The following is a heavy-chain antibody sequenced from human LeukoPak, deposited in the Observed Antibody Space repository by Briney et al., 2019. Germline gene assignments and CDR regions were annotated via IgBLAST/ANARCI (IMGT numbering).Heavy chain of an antibody. V-gene: IGHV4-39*07. CDR1: GGSISSSSYY. CDR3: ARDIVDREYYYDSSGPIDAFDI. Sequence: SETLSLTFTVSGGSISSSSYYWGWIRQPPGKGLEWIGSIYYSGSTYYNPSLKSRVTISVDTSKNQFSLKLSSVTAADTAVYYCARDIVDREYYYDSSGPIDAFDIWGQGTMVTVSS. D-gene: IGHD3-22*01. J-gene: IGHJ3*02. CDR2: IYYSGST.